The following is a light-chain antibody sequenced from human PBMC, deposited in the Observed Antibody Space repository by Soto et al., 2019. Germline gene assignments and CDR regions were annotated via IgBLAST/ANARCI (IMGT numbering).Light chain of an antibody. Sequence: DIQLTQSPSFLSASVGDRVTSTCRASQGISSNLAWYQQKPGKAPKLLIYAASTLQSGVPSRFSGSGSGTEFTLTISSLQPEDFATYCCQQLNSYPFTFGQGTRLEIK. CDR2: AAS. V-gene: IGKV1-9*01. J-gene: IGKJ5*01. CDR3: QQLNSYPFT. CDR1: QGISSN.